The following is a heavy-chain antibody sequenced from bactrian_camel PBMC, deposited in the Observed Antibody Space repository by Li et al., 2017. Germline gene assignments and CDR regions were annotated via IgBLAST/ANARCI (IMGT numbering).Heavy chain of an antibody. J-gene: IGHJ6*01. Sequence: HVQLVESGGGSVQAGESLRLSCAISGYTLSPYCMAWFCQAPGNERERVAMIDSIGTTTYPESVKGRFTISKDHAMMAKTLYLLMNDLKPEDTAMYYCAAAFSGGYCYLGLVENDFRFWGQGTQVTVSS. CDR2: MIDSIGTT. CDR1: GYTLSPYC. V-gene: IGHV3S1*01. CDR3: AAAFSGGYCYLGLVENDFRF. D-gene: IGHD2*01.